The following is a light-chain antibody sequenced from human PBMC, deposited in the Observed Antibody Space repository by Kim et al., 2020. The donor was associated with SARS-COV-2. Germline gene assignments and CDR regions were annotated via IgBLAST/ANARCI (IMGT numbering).Light chain of an antibody. Sequence: DIQMTQSPSSLSASVGDRVTITCRASQSISSYLNWYQQKPGKAPKVLIYAASSLQSGVPSRFSGSGSGTDFTLTISSLQPEDFATYVCQQSYSTPRTFGQGTRVDIK. CDR1: QSISSY. CDR2: AAS. CDR3: QQSYSTPRT. V-gene: IGKV1-39*01. J-gene: IGKJ1*01.